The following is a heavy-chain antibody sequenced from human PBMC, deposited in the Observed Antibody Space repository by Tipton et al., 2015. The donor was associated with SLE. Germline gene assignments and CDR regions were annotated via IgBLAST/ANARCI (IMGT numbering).Heavy chain of an antibody. D-gene: IGHD3-16*02. CDR3: ARSPMITFGGVIGFDY. V-gene: IGHV3-23*01. CDR2: ISGSGGST. J-gene: IGHJ4*02. Sequence: GSLRLSCAASGFTFSSYAMSWVRQAPGKGLEWVSAISGSGGSTYYADSVKGRFTISRDNSKNTLYLQMNSLRAEDTAVYYCARSPMITFGGVIGFDYWGQGTLVTVSS. CDR1: GFTFSSYA.